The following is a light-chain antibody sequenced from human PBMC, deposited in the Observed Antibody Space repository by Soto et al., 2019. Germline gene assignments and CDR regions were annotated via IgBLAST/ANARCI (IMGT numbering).Light chain of an antibody. CDR2: AAS. CDR1: QSISSD. J-gene: IGKJ1*01. CDR3: QQSYSTPRT. V-gene: IGKV1-39*01. Sequence: DIQMTQSPSSLSASVGDRVTITCRASQSISSDLNWYQQKPGKAPKVLIYAASTLQSGVPSRFSGSGSGTDFTLTISSLQHEDFATYYCQQSYSTPRTFGQGTKVDIK.